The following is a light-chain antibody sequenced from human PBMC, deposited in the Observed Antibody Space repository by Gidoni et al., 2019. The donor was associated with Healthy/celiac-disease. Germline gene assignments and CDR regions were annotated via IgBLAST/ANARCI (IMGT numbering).Light chain of an antibody. J-gene: IGLJ2*01. V-gene: IGLV3-1*01. Sequence: SYELTQPPSVSVSPGQTASITCSGDKLGDKYAVWYQHKPGQSPVLVIYQDSKRPSGIPERFSGSNSGNTATLTISGTQAMDEADYYCQAGASSPRVVFGGGTKLTVL. CDR2: QDS. CDR3: QAGASSPRVV. CDR1: KLGDKY.